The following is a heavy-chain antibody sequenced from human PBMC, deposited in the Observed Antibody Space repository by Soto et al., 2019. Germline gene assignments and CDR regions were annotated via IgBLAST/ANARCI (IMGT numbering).Heavy chain of an antibody. CDR3: ARPQFQVGTATATYYYYYALDV. CDR1: GYTFTTYG. J-gene: IGHJ6*02. CDR2: ISGYNGYT. D-gene: IGHD1-26*01. V-gene: IGHV1-18*01. Sequence: QVQLVQSGAEVKKPGASVKVSCKASGYTFTTYGISWVRQAPGQGLEWMGWISGYNGYTNYAHKLQGRVTMTTDTSTTTAYMELGSLTSDDTAVYYCARPQFQVGTATATYYYYYALDVWGQGTSVTVSS.